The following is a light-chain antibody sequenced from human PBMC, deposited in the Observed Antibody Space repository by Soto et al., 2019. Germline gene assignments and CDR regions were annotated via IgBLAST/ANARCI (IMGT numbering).Light chain of an antibody. CDR3: AAWDDSLSGWV. CDR2: RNN. J-gene: IGLJ3*02. V-gene: IGLV1-47*01. CDR1: RSNVESNY. Sequence: QSALTQPPSASATPGQTVTISCSGSRSNVESNYVYWYQQLPGAAPKLLIYRNNQRPSGVPERFSASESGPSASLAISGLRFEDEADYYCAAWDDSLSGWVFGGGTKVTVL.